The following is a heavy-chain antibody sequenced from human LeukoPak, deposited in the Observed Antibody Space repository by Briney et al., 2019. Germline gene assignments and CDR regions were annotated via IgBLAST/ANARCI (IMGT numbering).Heavy chain of an antibody. D-gene: IGHD6-13*01. Sequence: PGGSLRLSCAASGFTFSSYGMHWVRQAPGKGLEWVAVIWFDGSNKYYADSVKGRFTISRDNSKNTLYLQMNSLSAEDTAVYYSARGKEQQLYAFDIWGQGTMVTVSS. CDR2: IWFDGSNK. V-gene: IGHV3-33*01. CDR1: GFTFSSYG. CDR3: ARGKEQQLYAFDI. J-gene: IGHJ3*02.